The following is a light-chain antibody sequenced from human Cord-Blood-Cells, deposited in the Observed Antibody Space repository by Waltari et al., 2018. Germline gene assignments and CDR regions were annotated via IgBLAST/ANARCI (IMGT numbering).Light chain of an antibody. CDR2: AAS. J-gene: IGKJ4*01. V-gene: IGKV1-39*01. CDR3: QQSYSTRT. CDR1: QSISSY. Sequence: DMQMTQSPSSLSASVGDRVTITCRASQSISSYLNWYQQKPGKAPKLLIYAASSLQSGVPSRFSGSGSGTDFTLTISSLQPQDCAPYYCQQSYSTRTFGSGTKVEIK.